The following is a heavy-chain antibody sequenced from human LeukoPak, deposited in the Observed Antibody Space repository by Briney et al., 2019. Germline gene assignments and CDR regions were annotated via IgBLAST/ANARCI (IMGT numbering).Heavy chain of an antibody. CDR2: IYYSGST. CDR1: GGSISSYY. CDR3: ARYYYESSGYYVLDY. D-gene: IGHD3-22*01. Sequence: SETLSLTCTVSGGSISSYYWSWIRQPPGKGLEWIGCIYYSGSTNYNPSLKSRVTISVDTSRNQFSLKLSSLTAADTAVYYCARYYYESSGYYVLDYWGQGTLVTVSS. J-gene: IGHJ4*02. V-gene: IGHV4-59*01.